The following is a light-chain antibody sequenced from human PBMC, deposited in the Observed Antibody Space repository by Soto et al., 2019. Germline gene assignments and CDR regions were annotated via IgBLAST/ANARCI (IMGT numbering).Light chain of an antibody. Sequence: EIVLTHSPATLSVSPGERATLSCRASQSVGSNLAWYQQRPGQPPRLLTYDASTLATDIPARFSGGGSGTEFTLTISSLQSEDFAVYCCQQYNNWPYTYGQGTKLQIK. CDR2: DAS. J-gene: IGKJ2*01. CDR3: QQYNNWPYT. V-gene: IGKV3-15*01. CDR1: QSVGSN.